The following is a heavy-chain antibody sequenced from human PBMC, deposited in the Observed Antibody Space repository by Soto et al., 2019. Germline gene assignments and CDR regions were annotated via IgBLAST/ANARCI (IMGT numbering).Heavy chain of an antibody. V-gene: IGHV4-4*07. Sequence: PSETLSLTCTVSGGSISSYYWSWIRQPAGKGLEWIGRIYTSGSTNYNPSLKSRVTMSVDTSKNQFSLKLSSVTAADTAVYYCARVRSGSYSTYYYYYGMDVWGQGTTVTVSS. CDR1: GGSISSYY. D-gene: IGHD3-10*01. J-gene: IGHJ6*02. CDR2: IYTSGST. CDR3: ARVRSGSYSTYYYYYGMDV.